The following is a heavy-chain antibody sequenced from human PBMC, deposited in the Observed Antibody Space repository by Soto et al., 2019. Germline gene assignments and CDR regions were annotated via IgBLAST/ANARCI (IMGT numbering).Heavy chain of an antibody. Sequence: QVQLQESGPGLVKPSETLSLTCTVSGGSISSYYWNWIRQPPGKGLEWIGNIYYSGSTNYNPSLNTRVTVSVNTTKYQFALTLDSVTAADTAMDYCARRGERGWFGLWGQGTLVTVSS. CDR3: ARRGERGWFGL. J-gene: IGHJ5*02. D-gene: IGHD3-10*01. V-gene: IGHV4-59*08. CDR1: GGSISSYY. CDR2: IYYSGST.